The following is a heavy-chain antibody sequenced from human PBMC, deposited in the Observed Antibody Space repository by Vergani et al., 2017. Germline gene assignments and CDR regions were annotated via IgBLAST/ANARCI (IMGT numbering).Heavy chain of an antibody. Sequence: EVQLVQSGAEVKKPGESLKISCKGSGYSFTNYWIGWVRQMPGKGLEWMGIIYPGDSDTRYSPSFQGQVTISADKSINTAYLHWSSLKASDTAMYYCARPRSSSLGYYFDYGSQGTLVTVSS. J-gene: IGHJ4*02. CDR1: GYSFTNYW. D-gene: IGHD6-6*01. V-gene: IGHV5-51*03. CDR3: ARPRSSSLGYYFDY. CDR2: IYPGDSDT.